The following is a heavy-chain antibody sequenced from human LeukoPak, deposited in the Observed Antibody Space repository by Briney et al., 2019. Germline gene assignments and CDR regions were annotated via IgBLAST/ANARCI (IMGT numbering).Heavy chain of an antibody. Sequence: SETLSLTCTVSGGSLSSGDYYWGWIRQPPGKGLEWIGYIYYTGSTSYKPSLKNRVIILVDTSKNQFSLKLSSVTAADTAVYYCARGPNYVWGSYQYFDYWGQGTLVTVSS. CDR3: ARGPNYVWGSYQYFDY. CDR2: IYYTGST. CDR1: GGSLSSGDYY. J-gene: IGHJ4*02. V-gene: IGHV4-30-4*01. D-gene: IGHD3-16*02.